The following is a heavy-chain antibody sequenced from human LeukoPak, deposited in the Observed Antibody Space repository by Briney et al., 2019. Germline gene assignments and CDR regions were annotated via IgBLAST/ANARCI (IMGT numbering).Heavy chain of an antibody. Sequence: PGRSLRLSCAASGFTFNSHAMHWVRQAPGKGLEWVAVISSDGSNKYYADSVKGRFTISRDNSKNTLYLQMNSLRAEDTAVYYCARVPSSGWLYYFDYWGQGTLVTVSS. CDR3: ARVPSSGWLYYFDY. D-gene: IGHD6-19*01. V-gene: IGHV3-30-3*01. CDR2: ISSDGSNK. CDR1: GFTFNSHA. J-gene: IGHJ4*02.